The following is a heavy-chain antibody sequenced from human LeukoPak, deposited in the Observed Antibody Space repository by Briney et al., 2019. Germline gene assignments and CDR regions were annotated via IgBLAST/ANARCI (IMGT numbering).Heavy chain of an antibody. CDR3: ARGVNYYDSSGYYTFDF. Sequence: ASVKVSCKASGYTFTGYYMHWVRQAPGQGLEWMGWINPNSGGTNYAQKFQGRVTMTRDTSISTAYMELSRLRSDDTAVYYCARGVNYYDSSGYYTFDFWGQGTLSPSPQ. D-gene: IGHD3-22*01. CDR1: GYTFTGYY. J-gene: IGHJ4*02. V-gene: IGHV1-2*02. CDR2: INPNSGGT.